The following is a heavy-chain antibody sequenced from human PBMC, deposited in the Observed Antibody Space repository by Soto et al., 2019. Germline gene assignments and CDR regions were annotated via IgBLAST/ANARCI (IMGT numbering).Heavy chain of an antibody. CDR2: INPNSGDT. CDR1: GYIFTGYH. CDR3: AREELPIYYSGMDV. D-gene: IGHD1-7*01. V-gene: IGHV1-2*02. Sequence: ASVKVSCKASGYIFTGYHMHWVRQAPGQGLEWMGWINPNSGDTKYAQKFQGRVTMTRDTSISTAYMELSSLRSDDTAVYYCAREELPIYYSGMDVWGQGTTVTSP. J-gene: IGHJ6*02.